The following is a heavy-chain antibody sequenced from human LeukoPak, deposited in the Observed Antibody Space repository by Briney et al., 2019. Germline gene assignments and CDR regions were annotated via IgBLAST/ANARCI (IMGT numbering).Heavy chain of an antibody. V-gene: IGHV4-4*07. D-gene: IGHD4-11*01. CDR1: GGSISSYY. J-gene: IGHJ6*02. CDR3: ARDLRTDYSLFYYGMDV. Sequence: TSETLSLTCTVSGGSISSYYWSWIRQPAGKGLEWIGRIYTSGSTNYNPSLKSRVTMSVDTSKNQFSLKLSSVTAADTAVYYCARDLRTDYSLFYYGMDVWGQGTTVTVSS. CDR2: IYTSGST.